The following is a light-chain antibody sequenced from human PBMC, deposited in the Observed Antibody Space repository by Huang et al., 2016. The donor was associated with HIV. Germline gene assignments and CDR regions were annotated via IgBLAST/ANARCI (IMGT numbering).Light chain of an antibody. V-gene: IGKV3-11*01. J-gene: IGKJ4*01. CDR1: QSVGNY. CDR3: QQRSSGVT. Sequence: IVLTQSPATLSWYPRERITLSCRASQSVGNYIAWYQQHPGQSPKLLIYDTSNRATGTPVRFSGSGSGTDFTLTISSLESEDFAVYYCQQRSSGVTFGGGTKVQVK. CDR2: DTS.